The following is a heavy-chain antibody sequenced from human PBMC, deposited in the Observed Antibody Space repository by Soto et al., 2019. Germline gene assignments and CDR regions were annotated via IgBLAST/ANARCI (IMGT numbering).Heavy chain of an antibody. D-gene: IGHD6-13*01. CDR1: GGSISSGDYY. V-gene: IGHV4-61*08. CDR3: ARVPAPPIAAAGTYYYGMDV. J-gene: IGHJ6*02. Sequence: PSETLSLTCTVSGGSISSGDYYWSWIRQPPGKGLEWIGYIYYSGSTNYNPSLKSRVTISVDTSKNQFSLKLSSVTAADTAVYYCARVPAPPIAAAGTYYYGMDVWGQGTTVTAP. CDR2: IYYSGST.